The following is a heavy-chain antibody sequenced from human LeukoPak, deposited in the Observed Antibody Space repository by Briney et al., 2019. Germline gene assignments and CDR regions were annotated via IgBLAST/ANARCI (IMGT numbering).Heavy chain of an antibody. CDR2: MNPNSGNT. CDR1: GYTFTSYD. D-gene: IGHD3-10*01. Sequence: ASVKVSCKASGYTFTSYDINWVRQATGQGLEWTGWMNPNSGNTGYAQKFQGRVTMTRNTSISTAYMELRSLRSDDTAVYYCARVSGSYEDYWGQGTLVTVSS. J-gene: IGHJ4*02. CDR3: ARVSGSYEDY. V-gene: IGHV1-8*01.